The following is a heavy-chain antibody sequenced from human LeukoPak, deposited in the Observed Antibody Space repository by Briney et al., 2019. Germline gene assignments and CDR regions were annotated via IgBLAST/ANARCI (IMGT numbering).Heavy chain of an antibody. J-gene: IGHJ4*02. Sequence: PSETLSLTCTVSGGSISSYYWSWIRQPPGKGLEWIGYIYYSGSTNYNPSLKSRVTISVDTSKNQFSLKLSSVTAADTAVYYCAREDSSGYYYYFDYWGQGTLVTVSS. CDR2: IYYSGST. CDR1: GGSISSYY. CDR3: AREDSSGYYYYFDY. D-gene: IGHD3-22*01. V-gene: IGHV4-59*01.